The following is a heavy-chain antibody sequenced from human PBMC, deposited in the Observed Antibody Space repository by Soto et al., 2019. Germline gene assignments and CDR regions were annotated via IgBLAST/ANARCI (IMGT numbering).Heavy chain of an antibody. V-gene: IGHV4-34*01. CDR2: INDSGNI. Sequence: QVQLQQWGAGLLKPSETLSLTCAVYGGSFSGYQWTWIRQTPGKGLEWIGEINDSGNINYNPSLKSRVTIFLDTPKKQISLKLSSVTAADTAVYYYARGLILWFGELSRRGGYYYYIDVWGEGTTVIVSS. CDR1: GGSFSGYQ. D-gene: IGHD3-10*01. CDR3: ARGLILWFGELSRRGGYYYYIDV. J-gene: IGHJ6*03.